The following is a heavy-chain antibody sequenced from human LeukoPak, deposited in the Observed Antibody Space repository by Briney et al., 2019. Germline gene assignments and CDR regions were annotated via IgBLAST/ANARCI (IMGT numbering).Heavy chain of an antibody. Sequence: ASVKVSCKASGYTFTGYYMHWVRQAPGQGLEWMGWINPNSGGTNYAQKFQGRVTMTRDTSISTAYMELSRLRSDDTAVYYCARDAYGSGSYYNPYFYFDYWGQGTLVTVSS. J-gene: IGHJ4*02. CDR1: GYTFTGYY. CDR3: ARDAYGSGSYYNPYFYFDY. V-gene: IGHV1-2*02. CDR2: INPNSGGT. D-gene: IGHD3-10*01.